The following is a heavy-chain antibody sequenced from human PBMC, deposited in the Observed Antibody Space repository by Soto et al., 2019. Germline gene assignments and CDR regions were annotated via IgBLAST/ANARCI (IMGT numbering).Heavy chain of an antibody. CDR1: GFTFSDHY. D-gene: IGHD3-22*01. V-gene: IGHV3-72*01. CDR2: TRNKANSYTT. CDR3: AREGDYYDSSGYSFVPPYYFDY. J-gene: IGHJ4*02. Sequence: GGSLRLSCAASGFTFSDHYMDWVRQAPGKGLEWVGRTRNKANSYTTEYAASVKGRFTISRDDSKNSLYLQMNSLKTEDTAVYYCAREGDYYDSSGYSFVPPYYFDYWGQGTLVTVSS.